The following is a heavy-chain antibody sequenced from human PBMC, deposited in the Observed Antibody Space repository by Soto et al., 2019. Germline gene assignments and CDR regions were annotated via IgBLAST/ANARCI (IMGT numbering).Heavy chain of an antibody. CDR1: GGSITSHHYY. Sequence: SETLSLTCTVSGGSITSHHYYWGWIRQPPGKGLEWIGSIYSGGNTYYNPSLRSRLTIFVDTAKNLISLKLSSVTAADSAIYYCGSGPSTTWIDNWGLGXQVTVYS. D-gene: IGHD2-2*01. J-gene: IGHJ4*02. CDR3: GSGPSTTWIDN. V-gene: IGHV4-39*01. CDR2: IYSGGNT.